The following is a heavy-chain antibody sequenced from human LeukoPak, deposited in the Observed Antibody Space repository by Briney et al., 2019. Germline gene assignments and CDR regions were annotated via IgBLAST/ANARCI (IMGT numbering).Heavy chain of an antibody. J-gene: IGHJ4*02. V-gene: IGHV4-59*01. CDR3: ARATYDFWSGYVDY. Sequence: SETLSLTCTVSGGSLSSYYWSWIRQPPGKGLEWIGYIYYSGSTNYNPSLKSRVTISVDTSKNQFSLKLSSVIAADTAVYYCARATYDFWSGYVDYWGQGTLVTVSS. CDR1: GGSLSSYY. CDR2: IYYSGST. D-gene: IGHD3-3*01.